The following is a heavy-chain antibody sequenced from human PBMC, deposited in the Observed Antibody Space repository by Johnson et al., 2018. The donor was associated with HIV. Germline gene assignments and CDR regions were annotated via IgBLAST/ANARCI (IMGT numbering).Heavy chain of an antibody. CDR3: ARDFGDYYDSSGISGAFDI. CDR1: GFTFSSYW. V-gene: IGHV3-7*01. Sequence: VQLVESGGGLVQPGGSLRLSCAASGFTFSSYWMSWVRQAPGKGLEWVANIKQDGSEKYYVDSVKGRFTISRDNAKNSLYLQMNSLRAEDTAVYYCARDFGDYYDSSGISGAFDIWGQGTIVTVSS. J-gene: IGHJ3*02. D-gene: IGHD3-22*01. CDR2: IKQDGSEK.